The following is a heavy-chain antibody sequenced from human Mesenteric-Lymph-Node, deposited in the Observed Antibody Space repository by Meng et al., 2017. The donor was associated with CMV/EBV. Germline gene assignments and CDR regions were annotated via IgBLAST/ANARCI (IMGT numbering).Heavy chain of an antibody. CDR1: GFTFDKYG. V-gene: IGHV3-21*01. CDR3: ARAYTDLGNYFDY. J-gene: IGHJ4*02. D-gene: IGHD4-11*01. CDR2: ISISSYT. Sequence: GESLKISCVTSGFTFDKYGMSWVRQAPGKGPEWVSSISISSYTNYADSVKGRFTISRDNAKNSLYLQMNSLRAEDTAVYYCARAYTDLGNYFDYWGQGTLVTVSS.